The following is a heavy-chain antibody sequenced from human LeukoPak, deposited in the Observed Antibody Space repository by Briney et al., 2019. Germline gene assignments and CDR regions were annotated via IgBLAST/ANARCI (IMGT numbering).Heavy chain of an antibody. CDR1: GFTFSGCG. CDR3: AKDPYSYGSYFDY. V-gene: IGHV3-30*02. D-gene: IGHD5-18*01. J-gene: IGHJ4*02. Sequence: GGSLRLSCAASGFTFSGCGMHWVRQAPGKGLEWVAFTWYDGRDKYYADSVKGQFTISRDNSKNTLYLQMNSLRAEDTAVYYCAKDPYSYGSYFDYWGQGTLVTVSS. CDR2: TWYDGRDK.